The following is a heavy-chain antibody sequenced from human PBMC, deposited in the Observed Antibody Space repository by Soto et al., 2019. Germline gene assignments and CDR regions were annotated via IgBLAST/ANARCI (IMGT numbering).Heavy chain of an antibody. CDR3: ARDLQYGSGSYHYYYYYMDV. Sequence: GGSLRLSCAASGFTFSSYGMHWVRQAPGKGLEWVAVIWYDGSNKYYADSVKGRFTISRDNSKNTLYLQMNSLRAEDTAVYYCARDLQYGSGSYHYYYYYMDVWGKGTTVTVSS. CDR2: IWYDGSNK. D-gene: IGHD3-10*01. J-gene: IGHJ6*03. V-gene: IGHV3-33*01. CDR1: GFTFSSYG.